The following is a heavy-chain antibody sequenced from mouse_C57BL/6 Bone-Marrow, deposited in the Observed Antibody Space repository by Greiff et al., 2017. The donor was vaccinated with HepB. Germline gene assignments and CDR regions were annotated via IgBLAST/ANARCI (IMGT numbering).Heavy chain of an antibody. J-gene: IGHJ4*01. Sequence: VKLMESGPGLVAPSQSLSITYTVSGFSLTSYAISWVRQPPGKGLEWLGVIWTGGGTNYNSALKSRLSISKDNSKSQVFLKMNSLQTDDTARYYCARNRRQLRLRGAMDYWGQGTSVTVTS. CDR1: GFSLTSYA. CDR2: IWTGGGT. CDR3: ARNRRQLRLRGAMDY. D-gene: IGHD3-2*02. V-gene: IGHV2-9-1*01.